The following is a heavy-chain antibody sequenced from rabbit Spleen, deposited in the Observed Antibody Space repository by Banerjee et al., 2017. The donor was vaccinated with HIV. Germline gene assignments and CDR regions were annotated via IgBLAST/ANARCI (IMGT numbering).Heavy chain of an antibody. CDR2: IIGSSGGFT. J-gene: IGHJ6*01. V-gene: IGHV1S40*01. Sequence: QSLEESGGDLVKPGASLTLTCKASGFDFSSSDYMCWVRQAPGKGLEWISCIIGSSGGFTYSATWAKGRFTCSKTSSTTVTLQMTSLTVADTATYFCARDLDGVIGWNFGWWGPGTLVTVS. CDR1: GFDFSSSDY. D-gene: IGHD4-1*01. CDR3: ARDLDGVIGWNFGW.